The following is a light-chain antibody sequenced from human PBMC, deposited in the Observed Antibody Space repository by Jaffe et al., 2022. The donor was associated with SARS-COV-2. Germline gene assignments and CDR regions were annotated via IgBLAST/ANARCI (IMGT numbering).Light chain of an antibody. CDR1: ILTKKF. CDR3: YSAPDNNVRL. J-gene: IGLJ3*02. V-gene: IGLV3-27*01. CDR2: KDT. Sequence: SYELTQPSSVSVSPGQTAKITCSGDILTKKFVRWFQQKPGQAPVLLIYKDTERPSGIPDRFSGSSSGTTVTLTISGAQAEDEADYYCYSAPDNNVRLFGGGTKLTV.